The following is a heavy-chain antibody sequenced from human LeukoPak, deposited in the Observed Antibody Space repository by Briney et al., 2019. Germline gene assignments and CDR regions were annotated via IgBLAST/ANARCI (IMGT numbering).Heavy chain of an antibody. J-gene: IGHJ4*02. V-gene: IGHV1-2*02. CDR3: ARDGSVPYDY. CDR1: GYTFTTYY. Sequence: ASVKVSCKASGYTFTTYYIHWVRQAPGQGLEWMGWINPNSGGTSYAQKYQGRVTVTRDTSITTAYMELSSLRSDDTAVYYCARDGSVPYDYWGQGTLVTVS. CDR2: INPNSGGT.